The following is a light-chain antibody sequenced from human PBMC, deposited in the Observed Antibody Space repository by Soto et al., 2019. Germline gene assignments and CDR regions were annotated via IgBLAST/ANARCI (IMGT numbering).Light chain of an antibody. CDR1: QSVSSY. CDR3: QQRGHWPPYT. Sequence: ELVLTQSPATLSLSPGERATLSCRASQSVSSYLAWYQKKPGQAPRLLIYDASNRATDIPARFSGSGSGTDFTLTINSLEPEDFAVYYCQQRGHWPPYTFGRGTKLEIK. V-gene: IGKV3-11*01. CDR2: DAS. J-gene: IGKJ2*01.